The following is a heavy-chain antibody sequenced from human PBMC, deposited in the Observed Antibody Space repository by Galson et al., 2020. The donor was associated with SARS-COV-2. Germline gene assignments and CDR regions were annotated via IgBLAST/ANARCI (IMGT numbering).Heavy chain of an antibody. CDR3: ARDLGDTAMVGAFDI. CDR1: GGSISSYY. J-gene: IGHJ3*02. Sequence: SETLSLTCTVSGGSISSYYWSWIRQPPGKGLEWIGYIYYSGSTNYNPSLKSRVTISVDTSKNQFSLKLSSVTAADTAVYYCARDLGDTAMVGAFDIWGQGTMVTVSS. D-gene: IGHD5-18*01. CDR2: IYYSGST. V-gene: IGHV4-59*01.